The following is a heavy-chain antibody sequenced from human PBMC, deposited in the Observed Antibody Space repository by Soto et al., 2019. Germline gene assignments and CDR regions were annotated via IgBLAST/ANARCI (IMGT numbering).Heavy chain of an antibody. CDR2: ISGSGGST. D-gene: IGHD3-3*01. J-gene: IGHJ4*02. CDR3: AKSPPAYYDFWSGYGPFDY. CDR1: GFTLSSYA. V-gene: IGHV3-23*01. Sequence: PGGSLRLSCAASGFTLSSYAMSWVRQAPGKGLEWVSAISGSGGSTYYADSVKGRFTISRDNSKNTLYLQMNSLRAEDTAVYYCAKSPPAYYDFWSGYGPFDYWGQGTLVTVSS.